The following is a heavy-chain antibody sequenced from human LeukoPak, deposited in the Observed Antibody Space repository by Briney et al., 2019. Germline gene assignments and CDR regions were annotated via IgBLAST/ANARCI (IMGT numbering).Heavy chain of an antibody. Sequence: GASVKVSCKASGYTFTSYYMHWVRQAPGQGLEWMGIINPSGGSTSYAQKFQGRVTMTRDMSTSTVYMELSCLRSEDTAVYYCARVSWLNPSFDPWGQGTLVTVSS. V-gene: IGHV1-46*01. CDR1: GYTFTSYY. D-gene: IGHD3-9*01. J-gene: IGHJ5*02. CDR2: INPSGGST. CDR3: ARVSWLNPSFDP.